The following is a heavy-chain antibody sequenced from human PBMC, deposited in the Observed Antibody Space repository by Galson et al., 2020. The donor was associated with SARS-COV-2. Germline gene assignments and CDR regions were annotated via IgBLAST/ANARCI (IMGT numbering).Heavy chain of an antibody. V-gene: IGHV3-33*03. J-gene: IGHJ4*02. CDR3: AKSREQQLVWGYNFDY. CDR2: IWYDGSNK. CDR1: GFTFSSYG. Sequence: VGSLRLSCAASGFTFSSYGMHWVRQAPGKGLEWVALIWYDGSNKYYADSVKGRFTISRDNSRNTVDLQMNNLRDEDTAVYYCAKSREQQLVWGYNFDYWGQGTPVSVSS. D-gene: IGHD6-13*01.